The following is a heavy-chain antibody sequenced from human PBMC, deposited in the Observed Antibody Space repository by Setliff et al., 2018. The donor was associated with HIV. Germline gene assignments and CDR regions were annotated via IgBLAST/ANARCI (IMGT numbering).Heavy chain of an antibody. D-gene: IGHD5-18*01. J-gene: IGHJ6*03. V-gene: IGHV4-4*07. CDR3: AREIQFSATTYYYYYMDD. CDR1: GGSVSSYY. CDR2: IYASGRT. Sequence: LSLTCTVSGGSVSSYYWSWIRQPAGKGLEWIGRIYASGRTNYNPSLKSRVTLSVDTSKNQFSLKVTSVTAADTAVYYCAREIQFSATTYYYYYMDDWGRGTTVTVSS.